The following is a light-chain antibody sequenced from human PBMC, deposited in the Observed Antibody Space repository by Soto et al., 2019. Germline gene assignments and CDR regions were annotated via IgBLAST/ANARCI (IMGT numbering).Light chain of an antibody. Sequence: DLQLTQSPSPLSASVGDRVTITCRASQSISRFLNWYQHRPGRAPKLLIYAASNLQSGVPSRFSGSGSGTDFTLTISSLQPEDFATYYCQQSYSTPRTFGPGTKVDIK. CDR1: QSISRF. CDR3: QQSYSTPRT. CDR2: AAS. V-gene: IGKV1-39*01. J-gene: IGKJ3*01.